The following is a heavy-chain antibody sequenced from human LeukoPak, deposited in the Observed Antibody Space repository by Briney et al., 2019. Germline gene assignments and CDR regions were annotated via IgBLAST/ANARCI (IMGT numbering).Heavy chain of an antibody. V-gene: IGHV3-49*05. CDR2: IRSKAYGGTT. CDR1: GFTFGDYA. D-gene: IGHD3-9*01. J-gene: IGHJ5*02. CDR3: TRDPFHYDILTGYYAP. Sequence: KSGGSLRLSCTASGFTFGDYAMSWFRQAPGKGLEWVGFIRSKAYGGTTEYAAFVKGRFTISRDDSESIAYLQMNSLKTEDTAVYYCTRDPFHYDILTGYYAPWGQGTLVTVSS.